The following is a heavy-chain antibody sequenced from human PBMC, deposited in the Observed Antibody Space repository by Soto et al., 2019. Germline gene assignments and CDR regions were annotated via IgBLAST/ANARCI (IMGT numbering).Heavy chain of an antibody. CDR2: ISSSSSYI. CDR3: ARDSGAIVVVPADIPMGMDV. Sequence: LRLSCAASGFTFSSYSMNWVRQAPGKGLEWVSSISSSSSYIYYADSVKGRFTISKDNAKNSLYLQMNSLRAEDTAVYYCARDSGAIVVVPADIPMGMDVWGQGTTVTVSS. V-gene: IGHV3-21*01. D-gene: IGHD2-2*02. CDR1: GFTFSSYS. J-gene: IGHJ6*02.